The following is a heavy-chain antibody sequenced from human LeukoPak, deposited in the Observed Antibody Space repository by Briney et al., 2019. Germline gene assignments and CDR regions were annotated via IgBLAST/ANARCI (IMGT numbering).Heavy chain of an antibody. CDR3: ARRHSGYGYIGFDP. D-gene: IGHD5-12*01. Sequence: NPSETLSLTCTVSGGSMSGYYWSWIRQPPGKGLEWIGYIYYSGSTNYNPSLKSRVTMSVDTSKNQFSLKLSSVTAADTAVYYCARRHSGYGYIGFDPWGQGTLVTVSP. CDR1: GGSMSGYY. J-gene: IGHJ5*02. CDR2: IYYSGST. V-gene: IGHV4-59*08.